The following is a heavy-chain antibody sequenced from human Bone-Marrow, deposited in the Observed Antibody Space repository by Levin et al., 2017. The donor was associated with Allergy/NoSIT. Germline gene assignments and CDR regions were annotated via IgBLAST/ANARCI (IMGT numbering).Heavy chain of an antibody. Sequence: PSETLSLTCTVSGGSISSYYWSWIRQPPGKGLEWIGYIYYSGSTNYNPSLKSRVTISVDTSKNQFSLKLSSVTAADTAVYYCARGGGYSFYFDYWGQGTLVTVSS. D-gene: IGHD5-18*01. V-gene: IGHV4-59*01. J-gene: IGHJ4*02. CDR3: ARGGGYSFYFDY. CDR1: GGSISSYY. CDR2: IYYSGST.